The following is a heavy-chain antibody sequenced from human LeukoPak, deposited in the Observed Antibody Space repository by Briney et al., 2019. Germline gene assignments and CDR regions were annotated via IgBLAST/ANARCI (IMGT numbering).Heavy chain of an antibody. J-gene: IGHJ6*03. CDR3: AELGITMIGGV. V-gene: IGHV3-15*01. D-gene: IGHD3-10*02. CDR2: IKSKTDGGTT. CDR1: GFTFSNAW. Sequence: GGSLRLSCAASGFTFSNAWMSWVRQAPGKGLEWVGRIKSKTDGGTTDYAAPVKGRFTISRDDSKNTLYLQVNSLKTEDTAVYYCAELGITMIGGVWGKGTTVTISS.